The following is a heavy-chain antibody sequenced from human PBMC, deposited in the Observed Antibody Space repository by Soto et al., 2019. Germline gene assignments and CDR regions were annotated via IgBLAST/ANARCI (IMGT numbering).Heavy chain of an antibody. D-gene: IGHD5-18*01. J-gene: IGHJ6*02. V-gene: IGHV4-31*03. CDR3: ARDRVIQLFGYYYYGMDV. Sequence: QVQLQESGPGLVKPSQTLSLTCTVSGGSISSGGYYWSWIRQHPGKGLAWIGYIYYSGSTYYNPSLKSRVTISVDTSKNQFSLKLSSVTAADTAVYYCARDRVIQLFGYYYYGMDVWGQGTTVTVSS. CDR1: GGSISSGGYY. CDR2: IYYSGST.